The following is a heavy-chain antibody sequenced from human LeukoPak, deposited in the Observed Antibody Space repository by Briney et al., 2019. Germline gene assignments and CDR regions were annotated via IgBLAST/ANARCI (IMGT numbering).Heavy chain of an antibody. J-gene: IGHJ4*02. V-gene: IGHV4-59*08. CDR2: IHYRGST. CDR3: ARHADSSGYYCHFDY. Sequence: SETLSLTCGVSGGSISSYYWSWIRQSPEKGLEWIGYIHYRGSTNYNPSLKSRLTISVNTSKNHFSLKLSSVTAADTAVYYCARHADSSGYYCHFDYWGQGALVTVSS. D-gene: IGHD3-22*01. CDR1: GGSISSYY.